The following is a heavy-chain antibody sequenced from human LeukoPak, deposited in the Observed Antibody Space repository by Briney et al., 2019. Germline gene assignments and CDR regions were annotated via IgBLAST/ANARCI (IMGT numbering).Heavy chain of an antibody. J-gene: IGHJ6*03. D-gene: IGHD6-13*01. Sequence: GGSLSLSCAASGFTFSSYAMSWVRQAPGKGLEWVSAISGSGGSTYYADSVKGRFTISSDNSKNTLYLQMNSLRAAATAVYYCAKVRAAWDYHYYIDVRGKGTTVTVS. V-gene: IGHV3-23*01. CDR2: ISGSGGST. CDR3: AKVRAAWDYHYYIDV. CDR1: GFTFSSYA.